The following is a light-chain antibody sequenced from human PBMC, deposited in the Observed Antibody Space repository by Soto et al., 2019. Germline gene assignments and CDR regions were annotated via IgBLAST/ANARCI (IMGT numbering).Light chain of an antibody. CDR3: HQYDNAPQT. Sequence: EIVLLQSPGTLSLSPGEGATLSSRSSHTLRRTYIAWYQQKPGQAPRVLIYGASKRATGIPDRFSGSGSGTDFSLTISRLEPEDFAVYYCHQYDNAPQTYGQGTKVDIK. CDR2: GAS. J-gene: IGKJ2*01. V-gene: IGKV3-20*01. CDR1: HTLRRTY.